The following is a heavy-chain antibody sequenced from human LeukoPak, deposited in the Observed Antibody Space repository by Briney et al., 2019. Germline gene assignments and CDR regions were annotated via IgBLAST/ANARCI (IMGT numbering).Heavy chain of an antibody. CDR2: IHDSGST. D-gene: IGHD3-10*01. CDR1: GESLSGYF. CDR3: ARTSRRGPVPGRNAFDI. V-gene: IGHV4-34*01. Sequence: TSSETLSLTCAVYGESLSGYFWNWIRQPPGKGLEWIGEIHDSGSTNYNPSLESRVTISVDTSKNQFSLKLTSVTAADTAVYYCARTSRRGPVPGRNAFDIWGQGTLVAVSS. J-gene: IGHJ3*02.